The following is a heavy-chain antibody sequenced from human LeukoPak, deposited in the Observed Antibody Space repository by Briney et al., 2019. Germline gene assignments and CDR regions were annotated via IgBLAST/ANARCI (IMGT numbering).Heavy chain of an antibody. J-gene: IGHJ6*02. CDR3: AKDSGLPPDCYCGMDV. D-gene: IGHD3-10*01. CDR2: ISGDGGST. Sequence: PGGSLRLSCAASGFTFDDYAMHWVRQAPGQGLEWVSLISGDGGSTYYAGSVKGRFTISRDNSKNSLYLQMNSLRTEDTALYYCAKDSGLPPDCYCGMDVWGQGTTVTVSS. CDR1: GFTFDDYA. V-gene: IGHV3-43*02.